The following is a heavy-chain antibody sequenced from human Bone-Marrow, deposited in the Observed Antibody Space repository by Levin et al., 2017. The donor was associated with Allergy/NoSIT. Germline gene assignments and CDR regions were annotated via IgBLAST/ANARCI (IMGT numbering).Heavy chain of an antibody. Sequence: SVKVSCKASGGTFSSYAISWVRQAPGQGLEWMGGIIPIFGTANYAQKFQGRVTITADESTSTAYMELSSLRSEDTAVYYCARDRVVVAATHKYNWFDPWGQGTLVTVSS. D-gene: IGHD2-15*01. V-gene: IGHV1-69*13. CDR3: ARDRVVVAATHKYNWFDP. J-gene: IGHJ5*02. CDR2: IIPIFGTA. CDR1: GGTFSSYA.